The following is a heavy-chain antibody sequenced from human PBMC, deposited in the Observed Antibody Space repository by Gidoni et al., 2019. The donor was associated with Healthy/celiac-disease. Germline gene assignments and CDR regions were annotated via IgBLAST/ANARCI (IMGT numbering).Heavy chain of an antibody. V-gene: IGHV3-23*01. CDR3: AKAWGEGYDFWRGYWFYFDY. D-gene: IGHD3-3*01. CDR1: GFTFSRYA. CDR2: IRGSGGST. Sequence: EVQLLESGGGLLQPGGSLRLFCAASGFTFSRYAMRWVRQARGKGLEWVSAIRGSGGSTYYGDSVKGPFTISRDNSKNTLYLQMNSLRAEDTAVYYCAKAWGEGYDFWRGYWFYFDYWGQGTLVTVSS. J-gene: IGHJ4*02.